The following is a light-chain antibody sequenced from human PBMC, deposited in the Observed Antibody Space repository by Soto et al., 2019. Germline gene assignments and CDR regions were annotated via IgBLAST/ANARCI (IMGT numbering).Light chain of an antibody. V-gene: IGLV2-23*01. J-gene: IGLJ3*02. CDR1: SSDVGSYNL. CDR2: EGS. Sequence: QSALTQPASVSGSPGQSITISCTGTSSDVGSYNLVSWYQHHPGKAPKLMIYEGSKRPSGVSNRFSGSKSGNTASLTISGLQAEDEADYYCCSYAGSRVFDGGTKVTVL. CDR3: CSYAGSRV.